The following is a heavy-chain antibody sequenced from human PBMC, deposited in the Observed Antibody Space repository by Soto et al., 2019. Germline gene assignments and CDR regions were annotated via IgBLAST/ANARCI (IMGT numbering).Heavy chain of an antibody. CDR1: SAPVSSTTYT. V-gene: IGHV4-39*01. CDR3: SSSGWWYFDY. CDR2: VYYGGRS. D-gene: IGHD6-19*01. Sequence: PSETLSLTCTVSSAPVSSTTYTWGWIRQPPGKGLEWVASVYYGGRSYYNPSLKSRVTISVDTSKNQFSLKLSSVTAADTALYYCSSSGWWYFDYWGQGTLVTVSS. J-gene: IGHJ4*02.